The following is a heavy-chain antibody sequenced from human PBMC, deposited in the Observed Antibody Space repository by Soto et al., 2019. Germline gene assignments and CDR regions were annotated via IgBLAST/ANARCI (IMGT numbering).Heavy chain of an antibody. J-gene: IGHJ4*02. CDR3: TRITSLAGVY. Sequence: EVQLVESGGALVQPGGSLRLSCAVSGFTFNNYWMSWVRQAPGKGLEWVANIKQDGNEKYYVDSVKGRFTISRDNAKNSLYLQMNSLRAEDTAVYYCTRITSLAGVYWDQGTLVTVSS. D-gene: IGHD3-10*01. V-gene: IGHV3-7*05. CDR1: GFTFNNYW. CDR2: IKQDGNEK.